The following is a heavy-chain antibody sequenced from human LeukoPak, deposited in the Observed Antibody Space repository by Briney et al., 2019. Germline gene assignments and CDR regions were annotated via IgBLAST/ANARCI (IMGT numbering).Heavy chain of an antibody. CDR1: GFTFSNYA. J-gene: IGHJ4*02. CDR2: ITASGDST. CDR3: AKDRGIAV. V-gene: IGHV3-23*01. Sequence: GGSLRLSCAGSGFTFSNYAMRWVRQAPGQGLQWLSAITASGDSTFYADAVKGRFTISRDNSKNTLYLQMNSLRAEDTAVYHCAKDRGIAVWGQGTLVTVSS. D-gene: IGHD6-19*01.